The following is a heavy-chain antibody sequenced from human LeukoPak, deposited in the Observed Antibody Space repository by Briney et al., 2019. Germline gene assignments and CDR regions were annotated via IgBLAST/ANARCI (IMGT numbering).Heavy chain of an antibody. Sequence: GGSLRLSCAASGFTFSSYAMHWVRQAPGKGLEWVAVISYDGSNKYYADSVKGRFTISRDNSKNTLYLQMNSLRAEDTAVYYCAKDLRSTMVRGVMVDYWGQGTLVTVSS. CDR1: GFTFSSYA. D-gene: IGHD3-10*01. CDR3: AKDLRSTMVRGVMVDY. V-gene: IGHV3-30*04. J-gene: IGHJ4*02. CDR2: ISYDGSNK.